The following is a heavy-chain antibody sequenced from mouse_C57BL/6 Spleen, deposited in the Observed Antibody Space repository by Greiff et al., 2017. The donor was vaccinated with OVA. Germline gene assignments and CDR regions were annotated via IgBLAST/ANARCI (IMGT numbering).Heavy chain of an antibody. J-gene: IGHJ2*01. Sequence: VQLQQSGPELVKPGASVKISCKASGYTFTDYYMNWVKQSPGKSLEWIGDINPNNGGTSYNQKFKGKATLTVDKSSSTAYMELRSLTSEDSAVYYCVRRVRRGGYYFDYWGQGTTLTVSS. CDR1: GYTFTDYY. D-gene: IGHD2-14*01. CDR2: INPNNGGT. V-gene: IGHV1-26*01. CDR3: VRRVRRGGYYFDY.